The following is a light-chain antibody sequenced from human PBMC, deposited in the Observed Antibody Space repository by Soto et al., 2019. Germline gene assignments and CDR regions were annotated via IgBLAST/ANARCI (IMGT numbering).Light chain of an antibody. CDR3: QQFNNWPPLT. CDR2: SAS. CDR1: QFVSTN. J-gene: IGKJ4*01. V-gene: IGKV3-15*01. Sequence: EVVMTQSPATLSVSPGERATLSCRASQFVSTNLAWYQQKPVQAPRLLIYSASTRATGIPARFSGSGSGTEFTLTISSLQSEDYAVYYCQQFNNWPPLTFGGGTKVEIK.